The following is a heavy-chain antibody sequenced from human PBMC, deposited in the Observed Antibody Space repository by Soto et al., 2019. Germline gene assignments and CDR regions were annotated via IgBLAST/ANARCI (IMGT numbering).Heavy chain of an antibody. D-gene: IGHD2-8*02. CDR3: ARGAHTDYYYYYGMDV. CDR1: GYTFTSYD. Sequence: ASVKVSCKASGYTFTSYDINWVRQATGQGLEWMGWMNPNSGNTGYAQKFQGRVTMTRNTSISTAYMELSSLRSEDTAVYYCARGAHTDYYYYYGMDVWGQGTTVTVSS. CDR2: MNPNSGNT. J-gene: IGHJ6*02. V-gene: IGHV1-8*01.